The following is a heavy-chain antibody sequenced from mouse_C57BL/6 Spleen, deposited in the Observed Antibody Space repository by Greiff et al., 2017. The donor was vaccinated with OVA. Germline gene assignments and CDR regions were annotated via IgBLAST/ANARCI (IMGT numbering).Heavy chain of an antibody. V-gene: IGHV1-81*01. D-gene: IGHD2-4*01. Sequence: VKLQQSGAELARPGASVKLSCKASGYTFTSYGISWVKQRTGQGLEWIGEIYPRSGNTYYNEKFKGKATLTADKSSSTAYMELRSLTSEDSAVYFCARDYDYDYAMDYWGQGTSVTVSS. CDR3: ARDYDYDYAMDY. CDR2: IYPRSGNT. CDR1: GYTFTSYG. J-gene: IGHJ4*01.